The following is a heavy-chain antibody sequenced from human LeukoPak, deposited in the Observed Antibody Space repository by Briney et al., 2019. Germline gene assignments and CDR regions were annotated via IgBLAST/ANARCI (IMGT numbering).Heavy chain of an antibody. D-gene: IGHD6-13*01. CDR2: IYYSGST. CDR1: GGSISSYY. J-gene: IGHJ5*02. Sequence: SETLSLTCTVSGGSISSYYWSWIRQPPGKGLEWNGYIYYSGSTNYNPSLKSRVTISVDTSKNQFSLKLSSVTAADTAVYYCARSGIAAAGTSWFDPWGQGTLVTVSS. CDR3: ARSGIAAAGTSWFDP. V-gene: IGHV4-59*01.